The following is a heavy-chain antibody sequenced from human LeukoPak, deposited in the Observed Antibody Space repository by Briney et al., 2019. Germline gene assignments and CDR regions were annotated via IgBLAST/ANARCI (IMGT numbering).Heavy chain of an antibody. CDR1: GGSISSYY. Sequence: SETLSLTCTVSGGSISSYYWSWIRQPAGKGLEWIGRIYTSGSTNYNPSLKSRVTMSVDTSKNQFSLKLSSVTAADTAVYYCARQDIVVVSAAIHYYFDYWGQGTLVTVSS. V-gene: IGHV4-4*07. D-gene: IGHD2-2*01. J-gene: IGHJ4*02. CDR2: IYTSGST. CDR3: ARQDIVVVSAAIHYYFDY.